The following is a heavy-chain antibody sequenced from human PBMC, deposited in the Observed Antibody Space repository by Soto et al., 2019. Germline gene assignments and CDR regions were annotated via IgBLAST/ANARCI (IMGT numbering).Heavy chain of an antibody. V-gene: IGHV3-23*01. D-gene: IGHD6-6*01. J-gene: IGHJ6*02. CDR1: GFTFSSYA. CDR3: AKEYSSSSRGYYYYGMDV. Sequence: PGGSLRLSCAASGFTFSSYAMSWVRQAPGKGLEWVSAISGSGGSTYYADSVKGRFTISRDNSKNTLYLQMNSLRAEDTAVYYCAKEYSSSSRGYYYYGMDVWGQGTTVTVSS. CDR2: ISGSGGST.